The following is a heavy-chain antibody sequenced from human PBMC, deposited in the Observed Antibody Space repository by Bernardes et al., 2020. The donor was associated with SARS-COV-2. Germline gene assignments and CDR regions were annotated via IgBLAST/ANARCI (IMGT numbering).Heavy chain of an antibody. J-gene: IGHJ6*02. CDR3: ARSPRRLDDYWSGHKYFYYGMDV. CDR1: DFTFSGYG. D-gene: IGHD3-3*01. CDR2: LSFYGTEK. Sequence: GGALRLSCTASDFTFSGYGMHWVRPAPGKGLEWGAFLSFYGTEKIYADSVQGRFTISRDSPKTTLYLQMNSLRLDDTAVYFCARSPRRLDDYWSGHKYFYYGMDVWGQGTSVTVSS. V-gene: IGHV3-30*03.